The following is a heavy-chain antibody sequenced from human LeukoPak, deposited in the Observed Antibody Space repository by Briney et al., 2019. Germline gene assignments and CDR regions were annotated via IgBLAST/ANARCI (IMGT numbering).Heavy chain of an antibody. Sequence: GGSLRLSCAPSGFTFSGYTMDWVRQAPGKGLEWVGRIKSKADGETIDYAAPVKGRFTFSRDDSKNMLYLQMNSLKSEDTAVYYCSTLTSRGLSDSWGQGTLVTVSS. V-gene: IGHV3-15*07. D-gene: IGHD1-20*01. CDR1: GFTFSGYT. CDR2: IKSKADGETI. CDR3: STLTSRGLSDS. J-gene: IGHJ4*02.